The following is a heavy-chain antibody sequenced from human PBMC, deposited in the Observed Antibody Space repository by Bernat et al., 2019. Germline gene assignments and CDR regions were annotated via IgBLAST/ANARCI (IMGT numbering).Heavy chain of an antibody. J-gene: IGHJ3*02. V-gene: IGHV3-74*01. CDR3: AKDLGSGWNTHDAFDI. CDR1: GFTFNSYW. CDR2: INSDGSDM. Sequence: EVQLVESGGGLVQPGGSLRLLCAASGFTFNSYWMHWVRQVPGKGLVWVAGINSDGSDMRYADSVKGRFTISRDNSKNTLYLQMNSLRAEDTAVYYCAKDLGSGWNTHDAFDIWGQGTMVTVSS. D-gene: IGHD6-19*01.